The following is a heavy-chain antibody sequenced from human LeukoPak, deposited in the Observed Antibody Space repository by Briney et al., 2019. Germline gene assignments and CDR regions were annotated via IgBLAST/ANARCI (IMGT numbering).Heavy chain of an antibody. CDR2: ISGSGGST. Sequence: GGSLRLSCAASGFTFSSYAMSWVRQAPGKGLEWVSAISGSGGSTYYADSVKGRFTISRDNSKNTLYLQLNSLRAEDTAVYYLAKGGRGERRYNWIDPWGQGTLVTVSS. D-gene: IGHD1-1*01. CDR1: GFTFSSYA. V-gene: IGHV3-23*01. CDR3: AKGGRGERRYNWIDP. J-gene: IGHJ5*02.